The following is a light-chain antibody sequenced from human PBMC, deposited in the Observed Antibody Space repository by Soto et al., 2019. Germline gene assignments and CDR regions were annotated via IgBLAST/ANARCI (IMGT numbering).Light chain of an antibody. CDR2: WAS. CDR3: QQYYASPPT. Sequence: DIMMTQSPDSLAVSLGERATINCKSSQSVLYTSNNKNYLAWYQQKPRQSPKLLISWASTRESGVPDRFSGSGSGSDFTLSISGLQAEDVAVYYCQQYYASPPTLGQGTKVDIK. CDR1: QSVLYTSNNKNY. J-gene: IGKJ1*01. V-gene: IGKV4-1*01.